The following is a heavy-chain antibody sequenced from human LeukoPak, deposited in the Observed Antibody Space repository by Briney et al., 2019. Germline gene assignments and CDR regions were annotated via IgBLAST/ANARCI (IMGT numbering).Heavy chain of an antibody. J-gene: IGHJ4*02. CDR3: ARPNDSSGSLDY. CDR2: INHGGST. D-gene: IGHD3-22*01. CDR1: GGSFSGYY. Sequence: SETLSLTCAVYGGSFSGYYWSWIRQPPGKGLEWIGEINHGGSTNYNPSLKSRVTISVDTSKNQFSLKLSSVTAADTAVYYCARPNDSSGSLDYWGQGTLVTVSS. V-gene: IGHV4-34*01.